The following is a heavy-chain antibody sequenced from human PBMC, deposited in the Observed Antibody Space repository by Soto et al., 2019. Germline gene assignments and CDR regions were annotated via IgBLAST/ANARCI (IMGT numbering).Heavy chain of an antibody. CDR1: GSIFSSYW. Sequence: AGGSLRLSCAASGSIFSSYWMNWVRQAPGKGLVWVSRLHSDGRTTSYADSVKGRFTISRDNAKNTLYLQMNSLRAEDTAVYYCARQLPNAIRAGYYYSYGMDVWGQGTTVTVYS. V-gene: IGHV3-74*01. J-gene: IGHJ6*02. D-gene: IGHD2-8*01. CDR2: LHSDGRTT. CDR3: ARQLPNAIRAGYYYSYGMDV.